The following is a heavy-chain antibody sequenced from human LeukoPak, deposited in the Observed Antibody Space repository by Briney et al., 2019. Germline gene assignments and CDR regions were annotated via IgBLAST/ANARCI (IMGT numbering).Heavy chain of an antibody. CDR1: GGSISGYY. V-gene: IGHV4-59*01. CDR3: EKYCSRATCYSFEF. J-gene: IGHJ1*01. CDR2: IHYSGTT. Sequence: SETLSLTCTVSGGSISGYYWSWIRQPPGRGLELIGYIHYSGTTKYNPSLKSRVTISLDTSKNQFSLKLRSVTAAHTAVYYCEKYCSRATCYSFEFGGKGPLATVSS. D-gene: IGHD2-2*01.